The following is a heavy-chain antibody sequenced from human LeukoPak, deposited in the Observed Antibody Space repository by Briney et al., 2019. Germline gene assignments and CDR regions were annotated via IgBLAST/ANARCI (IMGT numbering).Heavy chain of an antibody. CDR1: GYTFTSHG. CDR3: ARDWEWFGESRYYYYYMDV. Sequence: ASVKVSCKASGYTFTSHGITWVRQAPGQGLEWMGWINPNSGGTNYAQKFQGRVTMTRDTSISTAYMELSRLRSDDTAVYYCARDWEWFGESRYYYYYMDVWGKGTTVTVSS. D-gene: IGHD3-10*01. CDR2: INPNSGGT. V-gene: IGHV1-2*02. J-gene: IGHJ6*03.